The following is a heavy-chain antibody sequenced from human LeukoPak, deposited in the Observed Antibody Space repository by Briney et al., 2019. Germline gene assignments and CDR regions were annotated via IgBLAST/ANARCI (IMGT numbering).Heavy chain of an antibody. V-gene: IGHV4-39*01. D-gene: IGHD3-22*01. CDR1: GGSTSTSNFY. Sequence: PSETLSLTCTVSGGSTSTSNFYWGWIRLPPGKGLEWIGSIYYSGSTSYNPSLKSRVTISVDTSKNQFSLRLSFVTAADTAVYYCARHASDSSGFYNYYSMDVWGQGTTVTVSS. CDR3: ARHASDSSGFYNYYSMDV. CDR2: IYYSGST. J-gene: IGHJ6*02.